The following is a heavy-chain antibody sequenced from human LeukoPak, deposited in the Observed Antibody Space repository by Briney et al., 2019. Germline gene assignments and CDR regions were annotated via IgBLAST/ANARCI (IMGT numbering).Heavy chain of an antibody. V-gene: IGHV4-39*02. CDR3: ARASWGAILY. CDR1: GGSISSSSYS. CDR2: IHYDGNT. J-gene: IGHJ4*02. D-gene: IGHD1-26*01. Sequence: SETLSLTCTVSGGSISSSSYSWTWIRQPPGKGLEWIGSIHYDGNTYYKPSLRSRVTISVDTSKNQFSLKLNSVTATDTAVYYCARASWGAILYWGQGTLVTVSS.